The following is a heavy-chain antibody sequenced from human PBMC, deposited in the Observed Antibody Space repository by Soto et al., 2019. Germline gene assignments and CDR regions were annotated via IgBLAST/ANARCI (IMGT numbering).Heavy chain of an antibody. J-gene: IGHJ4*02. D-gene: IGHD2-15*01. Sequence: GGSLRLSCAASGFTFSSYSRTGGRQSPGKGLGCVSAISGSGGSTYYADSVKGRFTISRDNSKNTLYLQMNSLRGGDTDVYYCAKELVVEQHSHFDYWGPGTLVTV. CDR2: ISGSGGST. V-gene: IGHV3-23*01. CDR3: AKELVVEQHSHFDY. CDR1: GFTFSSYS.